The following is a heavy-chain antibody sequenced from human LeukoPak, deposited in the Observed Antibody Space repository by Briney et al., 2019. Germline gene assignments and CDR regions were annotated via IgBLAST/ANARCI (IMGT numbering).Heavy chain of an antibody. Sequence: PSETLSLTCTVSGGSMSSSSYYWGWVRKPRERGLEWNERMYQSGSTYYTPSLKSRFTISVDTSKTQFSLKLSSVTAADTAVYYCARVVTAAFDIWGQGTMVTVSS. CDR3: ARVVTAAFDI. J-gene: IGHJ3*02. D-gene: IGHD2-21*02. V-gene: IGHV4-39*01. CDR2: MYQSGST. CDR1: GGSMSSSSYY.